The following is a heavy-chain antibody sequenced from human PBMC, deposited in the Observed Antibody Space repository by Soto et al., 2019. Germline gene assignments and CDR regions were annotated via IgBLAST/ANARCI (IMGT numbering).Heavy chain of an antibody. CDR1: GFTFSSYW. CDR2: IKQDGSEK. CDR3: ARDWYDFWSGTPDY. J-gene: IGHJ4*02. D-gene: IGHD3-3*01. Sequence: GGSLRLSCAASGFTFSSYWMSWVRQAPGKGPEWVANIKQDGSEKYYVDSVKGRFTISRDNAENSLYLQMNSLRAEDTAVYYCARDWYDFWSGTPDYWGQGTLVTVSS. V-gene: IGHV3-7*01.